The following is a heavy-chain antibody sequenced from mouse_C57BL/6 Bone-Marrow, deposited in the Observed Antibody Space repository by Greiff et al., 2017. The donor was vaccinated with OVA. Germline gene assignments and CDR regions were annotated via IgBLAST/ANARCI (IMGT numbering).Heavy chain of an antibody. CDR3: ARDPPSTMGGAMDY. D-gene: IGHD2-1*01. CDR2: INPNNGGT. V-gene: IGHV1-26*01. Sequence: VQLHQSGPELVKPGASVKISCTASGYTFTDYYMNWVKQSHGKSLEWIGDINPNNGGTSYNQKFKGKATLTVDKSSSTAYMELRSLTSEDSAVYYYARDPPSTMGGAMDYWGQGTSGTVSS. J-gene: IGHJ4*01. CDR1: GYTFTDYY.